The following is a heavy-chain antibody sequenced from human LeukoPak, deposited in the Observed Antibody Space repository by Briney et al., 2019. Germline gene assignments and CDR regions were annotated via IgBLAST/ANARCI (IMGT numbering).Heavy chain of an antibody. J-gene: IGHJ4*02. CDR2: IDDTGSA. CDR3: AREVPYYSASGRRRYVFDF. V-gene: IGHV4-34*01. Sequence: PSETLSLTCAVSGGSFSGYSWTWIRHPPGGGLEWIGEIDDTGSATYNPSLQSRLTMSVDTSKRQFSLTLTSVTAADRAVYYCAREVPYYSASGRRRYVFDFWGQGSLVTVSS. D-gene: IGHD3-10*01. CDR1: GGSFSGYS.